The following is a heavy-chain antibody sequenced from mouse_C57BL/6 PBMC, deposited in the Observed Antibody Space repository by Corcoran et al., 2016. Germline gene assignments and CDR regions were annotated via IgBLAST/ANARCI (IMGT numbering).Heavy chain of an antibody. J-gene: IGHJ4*01. CDR3: ARYPDDYGSSYDAMDY. CDR1: GYTFTDYY. CDR2: INPNNGGT. V-gene: IGHV1-26*01. D-gene: IGHD1-1*01. Sequence: EVQLQQSGPELVKPGASVKISCKASGYTFTDYYMNWVKQSHGKSLEWIGDINPNNGGTSYNQKFKGKATLTVDKSSSTAYMELRSLTSEDSAVYYGARYPDDYGSSYDAMDYWGQGTSVTVSS.